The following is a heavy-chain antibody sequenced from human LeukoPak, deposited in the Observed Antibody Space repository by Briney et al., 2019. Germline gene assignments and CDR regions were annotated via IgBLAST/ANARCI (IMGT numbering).Heavy chain of an antibody. V-gene: IGHV3-7*01. CDR2: IKQDGSEK. CDR1: GFTFDDYG. D-gene: IGHD5-24*01. CDR3: ARDHVEMATIGDY. Sequence: GGSLRLSCAASGFTFDDYGMSWVRQAPGKGLEWVANIKQDGSEKYYVDSVKGRFTISRDNAKNSLYLQMNSLRAEDTAVYYCARDHVEMATIGDYWGQGTLVTVSS. J-gene: IGHJ4*02.